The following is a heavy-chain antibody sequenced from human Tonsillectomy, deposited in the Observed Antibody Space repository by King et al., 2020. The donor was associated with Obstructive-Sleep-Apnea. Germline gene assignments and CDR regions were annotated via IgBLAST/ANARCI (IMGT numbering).Heavy chain of an antibody. CDR3: ARDHRTYGDWGYAFDI. V-gene: IGHV4-39*07. Sequence: QLQESGPRLVKPSETMSLICTVSGGSISSISYHWGWIRQSPGKGPEWIGSIYYNGSPDHNPSLKSRVTISVDTSKNQFSLMLSSVTAADTAVYYCARDHRTYGDWGYAFDIWGQGTMVTVSS. CDR2: IYYNGSP. J-gene: IGHJ3*02. D-gene: IGHD4-17*01. CDR1: GGSISSISYH.